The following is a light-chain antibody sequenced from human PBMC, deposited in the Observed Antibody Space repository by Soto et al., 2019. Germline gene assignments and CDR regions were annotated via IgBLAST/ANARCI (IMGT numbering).Light chain of an antibody. Sequence: DIVMTQSPDSLAVSLGERATINCKSSQSLLYSSNNKNYLAWYQQKPGQPPKLLIYWASTRESGVPDRFSGSGSGTDFTLTISSLQAEDVAVYYCQQYYNSPTFGQGTKVEIK. J-gene: IGKJ1*01. CDR3: QQYYNSPT. V-gene: IGKV4-1*01. CDR2: WAS. CDR1: QSLLYSSNNKNY.